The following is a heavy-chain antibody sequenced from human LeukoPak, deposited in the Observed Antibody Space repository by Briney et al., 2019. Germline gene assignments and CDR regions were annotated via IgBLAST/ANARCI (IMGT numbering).Heavy chain of an antibody. CDR1: GGSISSSSYY. V-gene: IGHV4-39*01. Sequence: PETLSLTCTVSGGSISSSSYYWGWIRQPPGKGLEWIGSIYYSGSTYYNPSLKSRVTISVDTSKNQFSLKLCSVTAADTAVYYCARSAAAGGLSVDYWGQGTLVTVSS. CDR2: IYYSGST. D-gene: IGHD6-13*01. CDR3: ARSAAAGGLSVDY. J-gene: IGHJ4*02.